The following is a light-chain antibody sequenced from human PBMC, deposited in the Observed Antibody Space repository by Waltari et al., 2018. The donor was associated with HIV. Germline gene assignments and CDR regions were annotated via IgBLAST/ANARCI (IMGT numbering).Light chain of an antibody. CDR2: GAS. CDR3: QQYGSSPYT. Sequence: EIVLTQSPGTLSLSPGARATLPCRSSQSVSSSYLACYHQKPGQAPRLLIYGASSRATGIPDRFSGSGSGTDFTLTISRLEPEDFAVYYCQQYGSSPYTFGQGTKLEIK. CDR1: QSVSSSY. V-gene: IGKV3-20*01. J-gene: IGKJ2*01.